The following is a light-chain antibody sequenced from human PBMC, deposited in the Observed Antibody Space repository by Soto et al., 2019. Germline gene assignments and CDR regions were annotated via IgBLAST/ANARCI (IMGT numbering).Light chain of an antibody. J-gene: IGKJ4*01. V-gene: IGKV3-15*01. Sequence: EIVMTQSPATLSVSPGERATLSCRASQSVSSNLAWYQQKPGQAPRLLIYGASPRATGIPARFSGSGSGTDFPLTISSLQSEDFAVYYCQQYNNWPLTFGGGTKVEIK. CDR3: QQYNNWPLT. CDR2: GAS. CDR1: QSVSSN.